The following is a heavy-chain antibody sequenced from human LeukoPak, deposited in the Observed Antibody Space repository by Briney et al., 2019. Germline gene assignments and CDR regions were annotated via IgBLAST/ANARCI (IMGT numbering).Heavy chain of an antibody. CDR3: ASLRGVFGGFFDY. CDR1: GGSVNSGGYY. CDR2: IYTSETT. Sequence: TLSLTCTVSGGSVNSGGYYWTWIRQPAGKGLEWIGRIYTSETTNYNPSLKSRVSISMDMSRNQFSLKLSSVTAADTAIYYCASLRGVFGGFFDYWGQGILVTVSS. D-gene: IGHD3-10*01. V-gene: IGHV4-61*02. J-gene: IGHJ4*02.